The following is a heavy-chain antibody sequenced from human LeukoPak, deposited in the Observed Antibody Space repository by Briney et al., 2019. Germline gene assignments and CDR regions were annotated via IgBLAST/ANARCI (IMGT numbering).Heavy chain of an antibody. CDR2: ISPTGST. D-gene: IGHD5-24*01. Sequence: PSETLSLTCTVSRGSISPHYWSWIRQPAGKGLDWIGRISPTGSTNYNPSLNSRVTMSVDSSKNKVSLTLNSVTAADTAVYYCAREVEMATQFDYWGQGTLVTVSS. J-gene: IGHJ4*02. CDR3: AREVEMATQFDY. CDR1: RGSISPHY. V-gene: IGHV4-4*07.